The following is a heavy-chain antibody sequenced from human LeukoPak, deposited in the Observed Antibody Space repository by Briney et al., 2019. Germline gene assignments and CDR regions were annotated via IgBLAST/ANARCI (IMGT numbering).Heavy chain of an antibody. CDR2: IKQDGTEK. CDR3: ARGVINMDIYYYYMDV. CDR1: GFSFTTYW. J-gene: IGHJ6*03. Sequence: GGSLRLSCAASGFSFTTYWMSWVRQAPGKGLEWVANIKQDGTEKYYVDSVKGRFTISRDNAKNSLYLQMNSLRAEDTAVYYCARGVINMDIYYYYMDVWGKGTTVTISS. D-gene: IGHD3-10*01. V-gene: IGHV3-7*01.